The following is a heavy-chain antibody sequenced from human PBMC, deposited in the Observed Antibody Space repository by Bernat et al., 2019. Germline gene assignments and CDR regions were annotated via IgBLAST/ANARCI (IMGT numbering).Heavy chain of an antibody. J-gene: IGHJ6*02. CDR2: INAGNGNT. V-gene: IGHV1-3*01. CDR1: GYTFTSYA. D-gene: IGHD3-10*01. CDR3: ARSWFGEFGYYYYGMDV. Sequence: QVQLVQSGAEVKKPGASVKVSCKASGYTFTSYAMHWVRQAPGQRLEWMGWINAGNGNTKYSQKFQGRVTITRDTSASTAYMELSSLRSEDTAVYYCARSWFGEFGYYYYGMDVWGQGTTLTVSS.